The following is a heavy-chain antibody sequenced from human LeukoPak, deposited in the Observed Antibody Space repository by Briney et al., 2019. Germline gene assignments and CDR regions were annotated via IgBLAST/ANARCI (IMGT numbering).Heavy chain of an antibody. CDR1: GFTFSSYE. CDR3: ARDTAYSGSYYGFDY. Sequence: GGSLRLSCAASGFTFSSYEMNWVRQAPGKGLEWVSYISSSGSTIYYADSVKGRFTISRDNAKNTLYLQMNSLRAEDTAVYYCARDTAYSGSYYGFDYWGQGTLVTVSS. CDR2: ISSSGSTI. J-gene: IGHJ4*02. D-gene: IGHD1-26*01. V-gene: IGHV3-48*03.